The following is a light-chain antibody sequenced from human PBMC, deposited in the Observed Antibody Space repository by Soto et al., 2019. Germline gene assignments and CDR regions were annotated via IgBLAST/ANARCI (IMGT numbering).Light chain of an antibody. CDR1: QSISSSY. CDR2: AVS. J-gene: IGKJ3*01. Sequence: ELVLAQFPGTRSLSTGERATLSCRFSQSISSSYLAWYQQTPGQAPRLLIYAVSTRATGIPARFSGSDARTEFTLTISSLHSEDFAVYYCQQYNDWPFTFGPGTKVDIK. V-gene: IGKV3-15*01. CDR3: QQYNDWPFT.